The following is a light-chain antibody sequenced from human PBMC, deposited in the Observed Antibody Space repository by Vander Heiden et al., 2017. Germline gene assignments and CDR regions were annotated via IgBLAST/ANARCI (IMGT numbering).Light chain of an antibody. CDR2: AAY. V-gene: IGKV1-39*01. Sequence: DIQMTQSPSSLSASVGDRVTITCRASQSISSYVNWYQQKPGKAPKLLIYAAYSLQSGVKQRFSGSGSGTDFTLIIRSLQPEDFATDDCQPWTFGQWTKVEIK. CDR3: QPWT. CDR1: QSISSY. J-gene: IGKJ1*01.